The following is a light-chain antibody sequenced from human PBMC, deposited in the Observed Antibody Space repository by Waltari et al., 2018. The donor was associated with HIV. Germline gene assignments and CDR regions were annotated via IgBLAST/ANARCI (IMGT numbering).Light chain of an antibody. CDR2: EHN. J-gene: IGLJ2*01. V-gene: IGLV6-57*03. CDR3: QSYDNNNVI. Sequence: FMLTQPHSVSESPGKPVTISCTRNSGGIASNYVQWYQQHPGSAPTTVIYEHNQRPSGVSDRFSGSIDTSSNSASLTISGLKTEDEADYYCQSYDNNNVIFGGGTKLTVL. CDR1: SGGIASNY.